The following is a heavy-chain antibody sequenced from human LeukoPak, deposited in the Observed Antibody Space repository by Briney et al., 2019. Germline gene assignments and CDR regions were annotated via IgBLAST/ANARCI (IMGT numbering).Heavy chain of an antibody. V-gene: IGHV4-59*01. D-gene: IGHD1-26*01. Sequence: SATLSLTCTGSGGSISSYYWSWIRQPPGKGLEWIGYIYYSGSTNYNPSLKSRVTISVDTSKNQFSLKLSSVTAADTAVYYCVGGSYPPRGYYFDYWGQGTLVTVSS. CDR2: IYYSGST. CDR1: GGSISSYY. CDR3: VGGSYPPRGYYFDY. J-gene: IGHJ4*02.